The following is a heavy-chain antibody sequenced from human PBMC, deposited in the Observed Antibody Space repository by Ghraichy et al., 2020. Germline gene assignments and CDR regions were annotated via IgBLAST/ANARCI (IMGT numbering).Heavy chain of an antibody. D-gene: IGHD3-10*01. J-gene: IGHJ4*02. CDR2: INHSGST. CDR1: GGSFSGYY. Sequence: ESLNISCAVYGGSFSGYYWSWIRQPPGKGLEWIGEINHSGSTNYNPSLKSRVTISVDTSKNQFSLKLSSVTAADTAVYYCARDYYGSGSYKRGQFDYWGQGTLVTVSS. CDR3: ARDYYGSGSYKRGQFDY. V-gene: IGHV4-34*01.